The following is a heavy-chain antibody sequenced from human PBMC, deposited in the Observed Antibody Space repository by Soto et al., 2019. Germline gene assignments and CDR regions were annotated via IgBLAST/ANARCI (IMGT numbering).Heavy chain of an antibody. CDR3: ARQEVVVVPAARYYFDY. CDR2: IDPSDSYT. J-gene: IGHJ4*02. D-gene: IGHD2-2*01. V-gene: IGHV5-10-1*01. CDR1: GYSFTSYW. Sequence: PGESLKISCKGSGYSFTSYWISWVRQMPWKGLEWMGRIDPSDSYTNYSPSFQGHVTISADKSISTAYLQLSSLKASDTAMYYCARQEVVVVPAARYYFDYWCQGTLVTVSS.